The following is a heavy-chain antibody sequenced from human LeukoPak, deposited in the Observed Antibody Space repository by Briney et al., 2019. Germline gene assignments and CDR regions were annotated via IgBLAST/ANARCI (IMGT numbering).Heavy chain of an antibody. Sequence: PGGSLRLSCAASGFTFSSYSMNWVRQAPGKGLEWVSSISSSSSYIYYADSVKGRFTISRDNAKNSLYLQMNSLRAEDTAVYYCARDSDSSGYYLDFQHWGQGTLATVSS. J-gene: IGHJ1*01. V-gene: IGHV3-21*01. CDR3: ARDSDSSGYYLDFQH. CDR2: ISSSSSYI. D-gene: IGHD3-22*01. CDR1: GFTFSSYS.